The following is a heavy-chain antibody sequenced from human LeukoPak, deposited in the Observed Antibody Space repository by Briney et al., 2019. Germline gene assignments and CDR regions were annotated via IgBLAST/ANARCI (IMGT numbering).Heavy chain of an antibody. Sequence: SETLSLTCTVSGGSISSYYWSWIRQAPGKGLEWIGYIYYSGSTNYNPSLKSRVTISVDTSKNQFSLKLRSVTAADTAVYYCARAPVSGSARYFDYWGQGTLVTVSS. CDR1: GGSISSYY. V-gene: IGHV4-59*01. CDR2: IYYSGST. D-gene: IGHD3-22*01. J-gene: IGHJ4*02. CDR3: ARAPVSGSARYFDY.